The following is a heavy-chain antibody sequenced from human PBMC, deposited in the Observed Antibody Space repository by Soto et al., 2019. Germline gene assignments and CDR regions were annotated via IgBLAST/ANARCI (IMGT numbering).Heavy chain of an antibody. J-gene: IGHJ4*02. Sequence: QVQLQESGPGLVEPSQTLSLTCSVSGVSLTSGTYYWSWIRQHPGKGLEWNGYIFYSGSTDYNPSLKSRVNISVDTSKNQFSLKLSSVTAADTAVYYCASTEDFFDYWGQGTLVTVSS. CDR2: IFYSGST. CDR1: GVSLTSGTYY. CDR3: ASTEDFFDY. V-gene: IGHV4-31*03.